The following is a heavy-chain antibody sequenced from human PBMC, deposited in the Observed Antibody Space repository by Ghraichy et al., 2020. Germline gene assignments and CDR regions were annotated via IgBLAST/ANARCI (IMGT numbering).Heavy chain of an antibody. CDR1: GASSSAYY. J-gene: IGHJ4*02. D-gene: IGHD4-17*01. CDR3: ARLSVTVTTMEFDY. Sequence: SETLSLTCNVNGASSSAYYWSWIRQPPGKGLEWIGEISHDGGTNYNASLKSRVTISRDTSKNQLSLRLISVTAADTAVYYCARLSVTVTTMEFDYWGQGTLVTVSS. CDR2: ISHDGGT. V-gene: IGHV4-34*01.